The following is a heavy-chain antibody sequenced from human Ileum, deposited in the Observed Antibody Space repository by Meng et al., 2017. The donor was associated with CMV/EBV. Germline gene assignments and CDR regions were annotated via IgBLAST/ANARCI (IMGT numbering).Heavy chain of an antibody. V-gene: IGHV3-30*04. CDR2: ISYDGSNK. D-gene: IGHD5-24*01. CDR1: GFTFSSYA. J-gene: IGHJ4*02. Sequence: GGSLRLSCAASGFTFSSYAMHWVRQAPGKGLEWVAVISYDGSNKYYADSVKGRFTISRDNSKNTLYLQMNSLRAEDTAVYYCARDFRWHIDYWGQGTLVTVSS. CDR3: ARDFRWHIDY.